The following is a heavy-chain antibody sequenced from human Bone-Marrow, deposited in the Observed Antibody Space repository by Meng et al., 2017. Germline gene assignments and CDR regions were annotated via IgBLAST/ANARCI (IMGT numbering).Heavy chain of an antibody. Sequence: GGGWVKLGLSLNLSGEAFGFIVSSYGMHWVRQGPGKGLEWVAVISYDGSNKYYADSVKGRFTISRDNSKNTLYLQMNSLRAEDTAVYYCASPSSEMATAPRLWGQGTLVTVSS. CDR1: GFIVSSYG. J-gene: IGHJ4*02. D-gene: IGHD5-24*01. CDR3: ASPSSEMATAPRL. V-gene: IGHV3-30*06. CDR2: ISYDGSNK.